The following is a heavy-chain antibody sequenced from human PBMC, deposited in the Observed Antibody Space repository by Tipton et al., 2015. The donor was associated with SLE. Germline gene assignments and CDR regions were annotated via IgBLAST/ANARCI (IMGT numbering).Heavy chain of an antibody. CDR1: GFTFSSYS. Sequence: SLRLSCAASGFTFSSYSMNWVRQAPGKGLEWVSYISSSSSTIYYADSVKGRFTISRDNAKNSLYLQMNSLRAEDTAVYYCARMGLSDCSSTSCYVNFDPWGQGTLVTVSS. J-gene: IGHJ5*02. CDR3: ARMGLSDCSSTSCYVNFDP. D-gene: IGHD2-2*01. CDR2: ISSSSSTI. V-gene: IGHV3-48*01.